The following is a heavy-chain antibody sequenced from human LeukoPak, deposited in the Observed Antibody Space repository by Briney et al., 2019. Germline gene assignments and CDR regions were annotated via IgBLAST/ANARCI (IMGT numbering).Heavy chain of an antibody. CDR1: GFTFSGYG. CDR3: AREVTVASFDY. D-gene: IGHD4-23*01. V-gene: IGHV3-30*03. J-gene: IGHJ4*02. Sequence: PGGSLRLSCAASGFTFSGYGMHWVRQVPGKGLEWVAVISFDGDKKYYADSVKGRFTISRDNSKNTLYLQMNSLRAEDTAVYYCAREVTVASFDYWGQGTLVTVSS. CDR2: ISFDGDKK.